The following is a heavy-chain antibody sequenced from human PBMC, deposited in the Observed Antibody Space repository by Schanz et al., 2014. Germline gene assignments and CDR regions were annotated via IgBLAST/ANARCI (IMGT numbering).Heavy chain of an antibody. CDR3: ARGRAVAGTGYFDY. Sequence: EVQLVESGGGLVQPGGSLRLSCAASGFTFSSYAMHWVRQAPGKGLEYVSTINSNGGSTYYANSVKGRFSISRDNSKNALYRQRGSLRAEDMAVYYCARGRAVAGTGYFDYWGQGTLVTVSS. CDR1: GFTFSSYA. J-gene: IGHJ4*02. D-gene: IGHD6-19*01. V-gene: IGHV3-64*01. CDR2: INSNGGST.